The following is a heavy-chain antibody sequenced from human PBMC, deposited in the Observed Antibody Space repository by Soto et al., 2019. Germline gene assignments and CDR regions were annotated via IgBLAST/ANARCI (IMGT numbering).Heavy chain of an antibody. CDR1: GYTFTSYD. Sequence: QVQLVQSGAEVKKPGASVRVSCKASGYTFTSYDINWVRQATGQGLEWMGWMNPNSGDTGYAQKFQGRVTMTRDTDITISYTEMRHRRFDAKAVYVYARGPEYQVAVAKPQFYCMDAWGKGTTVTVSS. CDR2: MNPNSGDT. V-gene: IGHV1-8*01. J-gene: IGHJ6*03. D-gene: IGHD2-2*02. CDR3: ARGPEYQVAVAKPQFYCMDA.